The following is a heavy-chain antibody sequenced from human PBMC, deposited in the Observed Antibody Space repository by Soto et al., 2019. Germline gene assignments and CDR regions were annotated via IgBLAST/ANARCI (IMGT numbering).Heavy chain of an antibody. D-gene: IGHD3-22*01. Sequence: SVKVSCKASGGTFSSYAISWVRQAPGQGLEWMGGIIPIFGTANYAQKFQGRVTITADESTSTAYMELSSLRSEDTAVYYCARGDYYDSRGYYSPRDYWGQGALVTFSS. CDR3: ARGDYYDSRGYYSPRDY. V-gene: IGHV1-69*13. J-gene: IGHJ4*02. CDR2: IIPIFGTA. CDR1: GGTFSSYA.